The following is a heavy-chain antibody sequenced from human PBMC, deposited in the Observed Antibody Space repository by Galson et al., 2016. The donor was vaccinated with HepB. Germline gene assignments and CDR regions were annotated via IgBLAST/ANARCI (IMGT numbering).Heavy chain of an antibody. CDR2: ISGSGGTT. D-gene: IGHD2-21*02. CDR3: AKDAPSGRVVTGTWDS. V-gene: IGHV3-23*01. CDR1: GFTFNTYA. Sequence: SLRLSCAASGFTFNTYAMSWVRQAPGKGLEWVSAISGSGGTTYFADSVKGRFTLSRDNSKNTLYLQMNSLRAEDTAVYYCAKDAPSGRVVTGTWDSCGQGTLVPVSS. J-gene: IGHJ4*02.